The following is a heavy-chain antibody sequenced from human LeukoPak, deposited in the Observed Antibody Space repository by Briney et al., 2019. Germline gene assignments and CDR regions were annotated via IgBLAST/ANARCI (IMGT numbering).Heavy chain of an antibody. CDR2: ITSDGST. CDR3: AREYMDV. V-gene: IGHV3-23*01. CDR1: GLNCSNYG. Sequence: GGTLRLSCEASGLNCSNYGMSWVRQAPGKGLEWVSGITSDGSTYYADSVKGRFTISRDNSKNTLYLQMNSLRAEDRALYYCAREYMDVWGKGTMVTISS. J-gene: IGHJ6*03.